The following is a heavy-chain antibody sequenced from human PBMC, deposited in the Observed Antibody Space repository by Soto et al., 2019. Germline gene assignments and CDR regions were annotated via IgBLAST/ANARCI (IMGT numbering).Heavy chain of an antibody. J-gene: IGHJ4*02. Sequence: QVQLVQSGAEVKKPGASVKVSCKASGYTFTGYYMRWVRQAPGQGLEWMGWINPNSGGTNYAQKFQGWVTMTRDTSISTAYMELSRLRSDDTAVYYCARATTSGDPCYFDYWGQGTLVTVSS. D-gene: IGHD4-17*01. CDR1: GYTFTGYY. V-gene: IGHV1-2*04. CDR3: ARATTSGDPCYFDY. CDR2: INPNSGGT.